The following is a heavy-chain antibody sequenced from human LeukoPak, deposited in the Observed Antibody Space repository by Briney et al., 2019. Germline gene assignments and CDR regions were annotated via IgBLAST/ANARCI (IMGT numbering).Heavy chain of an antibody. CDR1: GFTFSSYG. CDR3: ARDLSGIAAAGFD. Sequence: GGSLRLSCAASGFTFSSYGMHWVRQAPGKGRGWVAFIRYDGSNKYYADSVKGRHTLSRYKYKKTTYLQMNSLRAEDTAVYYCARDLSGIAAAGFDWGQGTLVTVSS. V-gene: IGHV3-30*02. CDR2: IRYDGSNK. D-gene: IGHD6-13*01. J-gene: IGHJ4*02.